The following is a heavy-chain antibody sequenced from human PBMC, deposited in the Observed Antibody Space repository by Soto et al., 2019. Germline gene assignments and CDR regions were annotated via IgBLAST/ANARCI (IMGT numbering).Heavy chain of an antibody. V-gene: IGHV1-18*01. CDR2: ISAYNGNT. J-gene: IGHJ4*02. CDR3: ARAWFGDFVYYFDY. Sequence: QVQLVQSGAEVKKPGASVKVSCKASGYTFTNYAISWVRQAPGQGLEWMGWISAYNGNTNHAQKRQGRVTMTTDTSTSPASMELRSLRSDDTAVYYCARAWFGDFVYYFDYWGQGTLVTVSS. CDR1: GYTFTNYA. D-gene: IGHD3-10*01.